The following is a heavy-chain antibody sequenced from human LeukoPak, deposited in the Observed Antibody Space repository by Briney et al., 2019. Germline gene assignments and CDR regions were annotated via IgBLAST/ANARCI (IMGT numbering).Heavy chain of an antibody. D-gene: IGHD4-11*01. V-gene: IGHV1-2*02. CDR3: ARVSDYSNHVAEYFQH. Sequence: GASVKVSCKASGYTFTGYYMHWVRQAPGQGLEWMGLINPNSGGTNYAQKFQGRVTMTRDTSISTAYMELSRLRSDDTAVYYCARVSDYSNHVAEYFQHWGQGTLVTVSS. CDR2: INPNSGGT. CDR1: GYTFTGYY. J-gene: IGHJ1*01.